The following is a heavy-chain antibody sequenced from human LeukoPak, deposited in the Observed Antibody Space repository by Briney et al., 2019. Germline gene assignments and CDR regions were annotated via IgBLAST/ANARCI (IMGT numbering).Heavy chain of an antibody. Sequence: GASVKVSCKASGYTFTDYYMHWVRQAPGQGFEWMGWINPDSGGTNYAQKFQGRVTMTRDTSISTAYMELSRLRSDDTAVYYCARTLVVINDAFDIWGQGTMVTVSS. CDR1: GYTFTDYY. CDR2: INPDSGGT. CDR3: ARTLVVINDAFDI. V-gene: IGHV1-2*02. D-gene: IGHD3-22*01. J-gene: IGHJ3*02.